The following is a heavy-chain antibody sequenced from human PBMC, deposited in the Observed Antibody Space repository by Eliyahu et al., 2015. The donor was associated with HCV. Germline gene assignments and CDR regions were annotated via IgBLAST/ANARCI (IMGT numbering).Heavy chain of an antibody. Sequence: EVRLVESGGGLVKPGESLRLSCTASGFTFSDAWMIWVRQAPGKGLEWVGRIKSKTDRGTIDYTAPVKGRFTISRDDSKNTLYLQMNSLKPDDTAVYYCSTGPLWGQGTMVTVSS. J-gene: IGHJ3*01. CDR2: IKSKTDRGTI. CDR1: GFTFSDAW. CDR3: STGPL. V-gene: IGHV3-15*01.